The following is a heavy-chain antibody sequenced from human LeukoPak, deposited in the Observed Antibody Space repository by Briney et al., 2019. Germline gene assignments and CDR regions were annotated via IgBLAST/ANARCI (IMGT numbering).Heavy chain of an antibody. CDR2: IWYDGSNK. Sequence: PGRSLILSCAASGFTFSSHGMHWVRQAPGQGLEGVAVIWYDGSNKYYADSVKGRFTISRDNSKNTLYLQMNSLRAEDTAVYYCARALMVSYYGMDVWGKGTTVTVSS. D-gene: IGHD3-10*01. CDR3: ARALMVSYYGMDV. CDR1: GFTFSSHG. J-gene: IGHJ6*04. V-gene: IGHV3-33*01.